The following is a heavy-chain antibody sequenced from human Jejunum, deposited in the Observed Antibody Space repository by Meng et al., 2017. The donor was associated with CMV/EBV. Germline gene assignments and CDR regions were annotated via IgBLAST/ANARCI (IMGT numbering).Heavy chain of an antibody. Sequence: GSISSSNWWSWVRQPPGEGLEWIGEVYHSGSTNYNPSLKSRVTISVDKSKNQFSLKLSSVTAADTAVYYCARGNLGYCSSTSCLPDYWGQGTLVTVSS. V-gene: IGHV4-4*02. CDR3: ARGNLGYCSSTSCLPDY. CDR1: GSISSSNW. CDR2: VYHSGST. D-gene: IGHD2-2*01. J-gene: IGHJ4*02.